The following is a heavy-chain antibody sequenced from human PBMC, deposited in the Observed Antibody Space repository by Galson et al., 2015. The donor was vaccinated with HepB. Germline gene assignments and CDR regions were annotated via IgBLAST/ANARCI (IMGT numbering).Heavy chain of an antibody. V-gene: IGHV3-74*01. J-gene: IGHJ4*02. D-gene: IGHD3-22*01. CDR3: ARVEYFDSSGPYIY. Sequence: SLRLSCAASGFTFSFYWMHWVRHAPGKGLVWVSCINSNGNATSYADSVRGRFTISRDNAKKTLYLHMNSLRVEDTAVYYCARVEYFDSSGPYIYWGQGTLVTVSS. CDR1: GFTFSFYW. CDR2: INSNGNAT.